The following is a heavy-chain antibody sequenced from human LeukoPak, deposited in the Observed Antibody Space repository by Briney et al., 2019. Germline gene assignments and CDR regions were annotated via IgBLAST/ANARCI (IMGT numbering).Heavy chain of an antibody. Sequence: GSLRLSCTASGFTFGDYAMSWFRQAPGKGLEWVGFIRSKADGGTTDYAAPVKGRFTISRDDSKNTLYLQMNSLKTEDTAVYYCTTEGGGFDYWGQGTLVTVSS. CDR2: IRSKADGGTT. J-gene: IGHJ4*02. CDR1: GFTFGDYA. D-gene: IGHD3-10*01. CDR3: TTEGGGFDY. V-gene: IGHV3-49*03.